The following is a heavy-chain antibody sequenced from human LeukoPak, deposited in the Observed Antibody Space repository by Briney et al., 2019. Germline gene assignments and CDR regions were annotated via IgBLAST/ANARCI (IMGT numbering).Heavy chain of an antibody. J-gene: IGHJ4*02. Sequence: GGSLRLSCAASGFTVSSNYMSWVRQAPGKGLEWVSVIYGGVNTVYADSVQGRFTISRDNSKNTLYLQMSSLRAEDMAVYYCAKSPKTGFLFDYWGKGTLVTVSS. D-gene: IGHD1-1*01. CDR1: GFTVSSNY. V-gene: IGHV3-66*01. CDR3: AKSPKTGFLFDY. CDR2: IYGGVNT.